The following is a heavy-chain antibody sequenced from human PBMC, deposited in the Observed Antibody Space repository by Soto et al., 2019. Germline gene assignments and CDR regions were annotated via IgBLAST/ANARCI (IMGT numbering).Heavy chain of an antibody. Sequence: GESLKISCKGSGYSFTSYWIGWVRQMPGKGLEWMGIIYPGDSDTRYSPSFQGQVTISADKSISTAYLQWSSLKASDTAMYYCARLRYSGYDEFYYFDYWGQGTLVTVSS. D-gene: IGHD5-12*01. CDR3: ARLRYSGYDEFYYFDY. CDR2: IYPGDSDT. CDR1: GYSFTSYW. J-gene: IGHJ4*02. V-gene: IGHV5-51*01.